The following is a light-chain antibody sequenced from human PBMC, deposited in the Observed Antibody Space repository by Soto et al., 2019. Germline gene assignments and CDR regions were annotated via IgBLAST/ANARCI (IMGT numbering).Light chain of an antibody. CDR1: SSDVGGYNY. J-gene: IGLJ1*01. Sequence: QAALTQPASVSGSPGQSITISCTGTSSDVGGYNYVYWYQQHPGKAPKLMISEVSNRPSGVSNRFTGSKSGNTASLTISGLKAEDEADYYCSSYTSSSIDYVFGYGTKHTVL. CDR3: SSYTSSSIDYV. V-gene: IGLV2-14*01. CDR2: EVS.